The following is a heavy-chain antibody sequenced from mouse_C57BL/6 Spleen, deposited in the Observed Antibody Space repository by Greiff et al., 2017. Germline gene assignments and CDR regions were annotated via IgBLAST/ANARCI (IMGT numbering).Heavy chain of an antibody. CDR1: GFTFSDYY. J-gene: IGHJ3*01. V-gene: IGHV5-16*01. Sequence: EVQLVESEGGLVQPGSSMKLSCTASGFTFSDYYMAWVRQVPEKGLEWVANINYDGSSTYYLDSLKSRFIISRDNAKNILYLQMSSLKSEDTATYYCARGLYYGSSYVGFAYWGQGTLVTVSA. D-gene: IGHD1-1*01. CDR3: ARGLYYGSSYVGFAY. CDR2: INYDGSST.